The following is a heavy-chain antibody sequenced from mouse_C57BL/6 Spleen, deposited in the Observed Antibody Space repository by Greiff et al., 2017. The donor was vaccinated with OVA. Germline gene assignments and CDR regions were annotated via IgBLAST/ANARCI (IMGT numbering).Heavy chain of an antibody. V-gene: IGHV7-3*01. D-gene: IGHD2-1*01. CDR2: IRNKANGYTT. CDR1: GFTFTDYY. Sequence: EVKLMESGGGLVQPGGSLSLSCAASGFTFTDYYMSWVRQPPGKALEWLGFIRNKANGYTTEYSASVKGRFTISRDNSQSILYLQMNALRAEDSATYYCARYLLWYPFDYWGQGTTLTVSS. CDR3: ARYLLWYPFDY. J-gene: IGHJ2*01.